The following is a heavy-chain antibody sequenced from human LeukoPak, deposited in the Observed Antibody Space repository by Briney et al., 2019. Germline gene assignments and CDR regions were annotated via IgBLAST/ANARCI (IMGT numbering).Heavy chain of an antibody. CDR1: GYTFTSYG. D-gene: IGHD3-10*01. CDR2: ISTYNGNT. J-gene: IGHJ4*02. CDR3: ARAAYYYGSGSYSPLGY. V-gene: IGHV1-18*01. Sequence: GASVKVSCKASGYTFTSYGISWVRQAPGQGLEWMGWISTYNGNTNYAQKLQGRATMTTDTSTSTAYMELRSLRSDDTAVYYCARAAYYYGSGSYSPLGYWGQGTLVTVSS.